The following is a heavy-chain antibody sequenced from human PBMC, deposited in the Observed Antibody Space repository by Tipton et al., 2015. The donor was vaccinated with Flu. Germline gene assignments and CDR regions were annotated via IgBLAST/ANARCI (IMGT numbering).Heavy chain of an antibody. V-gene: IGHV3-53*01. CDR2: VYDDGRT. J-gene: IGHJ4*02. CDR3: ARDEGGTYPD. Sequence: SLRLSCAVSGFTVSTSYMSWVRQPPGKGLEWVSIVYDDGRTYYADSVEGRFAISRDNSKNILYLQMNSLRADDTAVYFCARDEGGTYPDWGQGTLVIVSS. CDR1: GFTVSTSY. D-gene: IGHD1-14*01.